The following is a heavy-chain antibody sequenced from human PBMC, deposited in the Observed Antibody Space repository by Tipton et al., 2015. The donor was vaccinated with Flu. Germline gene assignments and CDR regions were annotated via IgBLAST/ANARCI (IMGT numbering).Heavy chain of an antibody. D-gene: IGHD3-10*01. J-gene: IGHJ4*02. CDR2: IYTTGST. CDR3: ARSPSSSGSGIYPYYFDD. Sequence: TLSLTCTVSGGFITSGSYYWTWIRQSAGTGLEWIGRIYTTGSTNYNPSLRSRVTISGDTSKNHFSLQLSSVTAADTAVYYCARSPSSSGSGIYPYYFDDWGQGTLVTVSS. CDR1: GGFITSGSYY. V-gene: IGHV4-61*02.